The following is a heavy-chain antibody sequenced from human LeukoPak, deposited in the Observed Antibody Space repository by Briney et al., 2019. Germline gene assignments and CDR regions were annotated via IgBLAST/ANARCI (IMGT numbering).Heavy chain of an antibody. CDR3: ARGLGSSWYGFGY. CDR2: INHSGYT. D-gene: IGHD6-13*01. Sequence: PGGSLRLSCAASGFTFSSYAMSWIRQPPGKGLEWLGEINHSGYTNYNVFLKSRVTLSVDTSKNQVSLRLSSVTAADTAMYYCARGLGSSWYGFGYWGLGTLVTVSS. V-gene: IGHV4-34*01. CDR1: GFTFSSYA. J-gene: IGHJ4*02.